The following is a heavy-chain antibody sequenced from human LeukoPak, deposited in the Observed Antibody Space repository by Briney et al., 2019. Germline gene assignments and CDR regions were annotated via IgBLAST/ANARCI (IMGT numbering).Heavy chain of an antibody. Sequence: GGSLRLSCAASGFTFDDYAMHWVRQAPGKGLEWVSLINWDGGSTYYADSVKGRFTISRDNSKNSLYLQMNSLRAEDTALYYCTAARDKYVWGSYLSDHWGQGTLVTVSS. CDR3: TAARDKYVWGSYLSDH. D-gene: IGHD3-16*02. J-gene: IGHJ4*02. V-gene: IGHV3-43D*04. CDR2: INWDGGST. CDR1: GFTFDDYA.